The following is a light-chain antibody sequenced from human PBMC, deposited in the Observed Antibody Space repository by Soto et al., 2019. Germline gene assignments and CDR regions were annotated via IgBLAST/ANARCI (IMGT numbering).Light chain of an antibody. Sequence: DIQMTQSPSSLSASVGDRVTITCRASQGISNYLAWDQQKPGEAPKLLIYDASASPRGVPSRFSGSGSGTKFTLTIASLQPDDFATYYCQQYETFSGTFGPGTKVDIK. CDR3: QQYETFSGT. J-gene: IGKJ1*01. CDR1: QGISNY. V-gene: IGKV1-16*01. CDR2: DAS.